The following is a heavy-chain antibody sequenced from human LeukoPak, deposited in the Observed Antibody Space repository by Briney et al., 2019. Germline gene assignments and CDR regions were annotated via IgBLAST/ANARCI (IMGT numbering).Heavy chain of an antibody. V-gene: IGHV4-39*01. CDR3: ARPNYDSSGVGFDY. CDR2: IYYSGST. J-gene: IGHJ4*02. Sequence: SETRSLTCTVSGGSISSSSYYWGWIRQPPGRGLEWIGSIYYSGSTYYNPSLKSRVTISVDTSKNQFSLKLSSVSAADTAVYYCARPNYDSSGVGFDYWGQGTLVTVSS. D-gene: IGHD3-22*01. CDR1: GGSISSSSYY.